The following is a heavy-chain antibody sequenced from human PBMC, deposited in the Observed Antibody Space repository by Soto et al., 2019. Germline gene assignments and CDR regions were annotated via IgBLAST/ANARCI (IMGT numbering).Heavy chain of an antibody. Sequence: SETLSLTCTVSGGSISGSNWWSWVRQPPGKGLEWIGEIWHSGSTNYSPSLESRVTISVDKSKNTLYLQMNSLRAEDTAVYYCARDLTYGSENWFGPWGQGTLVTVSS. CDR1: GGSISGSNW. J-gene: IGHJ5*02. D-gene: IGHD3-10*01. CDR2: IWHSGST. V-gene: IGHV4-4*02. CDR3: ARDLTYGSENWFGP.